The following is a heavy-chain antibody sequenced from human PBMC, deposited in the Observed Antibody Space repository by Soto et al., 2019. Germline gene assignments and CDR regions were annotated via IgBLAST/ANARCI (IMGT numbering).Heavy chain of an antibody. Sequence: GASVKVSCKASGSTFTTYHMHWVRQAPGQGLEWMGIIDPSGGSTSYAQKFQGRVTMTRDTSTSTVYMELSSLRSEDTAVYDCARSILYYYDSSSSGFVDYWGQGTLVTVSS. J-gene: IGHJ4*02. CDR1: GSTFTTYH. CDR2: IDPSGGST. D-gene: IGHD3-22*01. CDR3: ARSILYYYDSSSSGFVDY. V-gene: IGHV1-46*01.